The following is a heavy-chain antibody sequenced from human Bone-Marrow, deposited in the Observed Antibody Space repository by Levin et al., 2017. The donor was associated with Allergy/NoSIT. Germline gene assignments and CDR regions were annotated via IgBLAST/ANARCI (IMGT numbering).Heavy chain of an antibody. CDR2: IYSGGST. CDR3: ARAGLGVEVPAGLDAFDL. J-gene: IGHJ3*01. D-gene: IGHD2-15*01. V-gene: IGHV3-53*01. CDR1: GFSVTTKY. Sequence: GGSLRLSCTVSGFSVTTKYMSWVRQAPGKGLEWVSIIYSGGSTYYADSVKGRFTVSRDESKNTVFLQMNSLRVEETAMYYCARAGLGVEVPAGLDAFDLWGQGTMVTVSS.